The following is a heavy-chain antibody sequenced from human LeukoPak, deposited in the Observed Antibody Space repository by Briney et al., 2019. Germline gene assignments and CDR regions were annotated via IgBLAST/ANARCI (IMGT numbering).Heavy chain of an antibody. CDR3: EKDLSSRDYVWGSYRPDFDS. CDR2: ISGSGGST. CDR1: GFTFSSYG. D-gene: IGHD3-16*02. V-gene: IGHV3-23*01. Sequence: PGGSLRLSCAASGFTFSSYGMSWVRQAPGKGLEWVSAISGSGGSTYYADSVKGRFTISRDNSKNTLYLQMNRLRAEDTAVYYCEKDLSSRDYVWGSYRPDFDSWGQGTLVTVSS. J-gene: IGHJ4*02.